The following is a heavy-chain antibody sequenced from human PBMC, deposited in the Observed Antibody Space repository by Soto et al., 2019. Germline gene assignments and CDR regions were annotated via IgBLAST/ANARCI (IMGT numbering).Heavy chain of an antibody. V-gene: IGHV4-59*01. CDR3: ARTPGNGYNWYFDY. D-gene: IGHD5-12*01. CDR1: GGSINNYD. Sequence: PSETLSLTCTVSGGSINNYDWSWIRQPPGDGLEWIGYIYYAGTTNYNPSLDRRVTISLDMSKNQFSLKLSSVTAADTAVYYCARTPGNGYNWYFDYWGQGILVTVSS. J-gene: IGHJ4*02. CDR2: IYYAGTT.